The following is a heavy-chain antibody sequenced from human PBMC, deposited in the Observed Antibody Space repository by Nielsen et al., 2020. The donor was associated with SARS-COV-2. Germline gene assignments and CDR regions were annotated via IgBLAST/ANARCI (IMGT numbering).Heavy chain of an antibody. CDR2: IQNGVTT. D-gene: IGHD3-22*01. CDR3: ARVRITMIVVVDAFDI. V-gene: IGHV4-4*07. CDR1: GDSIRHYY. Sequence: SETLSLTCTVSGDSIRHYYWNWVRQPAGKRLEWIGLIQNGVTTKYNPSFESRVTMSVDMSKNQFSLKLSSVTAADTAVYYCARVRITMIVVVDAFDIWGQGTMVTVSS. J-gene: IGHJ3*02.